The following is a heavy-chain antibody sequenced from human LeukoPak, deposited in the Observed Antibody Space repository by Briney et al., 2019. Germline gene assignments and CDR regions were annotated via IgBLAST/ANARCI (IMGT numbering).Heavy chain of an antibody. CDR3: ARADTAMAPHCFVDY. J-gene: IGHJ4*02. V-gene: IGHV1-46*01. CDR1: GCTFTSYY. CDR2: INPSGGST. Sequence: SVKVSCKASGCTFTSYYMNWVQQAPGQGLEWIGIINPSGGSTSYAQKFQGRVTMTRDTSTSTVYMELSSLRSEDTAVYYCARADTAMAPHCFVDYWGQGTLVTVSS. D-gene: IGHD5-18*01.